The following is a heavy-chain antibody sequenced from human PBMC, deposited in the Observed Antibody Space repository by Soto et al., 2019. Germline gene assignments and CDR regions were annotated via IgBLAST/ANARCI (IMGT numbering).Heavy chain of an antibody. CDR2: ISGSGGST. V-gene: IGHV3-23*01. CDR3: AKDGDRYSSSRSLVTGGD. D-gene: IGHD6-13*01. Sequence: EVQLLESGGGLVQPGGSLRLSCAASGFTFSSYAMSWVRQAPGKGLEWVSAISGSGGSTYYADSVKGRFTISRDNSKNTLYLQMNSLRAEDTAVYYCAKDGDRYSSSRSLVTGGDWGQGTLVTVSS. CDR1: GFTFSSYA. J-gene: IGHJ4*02.